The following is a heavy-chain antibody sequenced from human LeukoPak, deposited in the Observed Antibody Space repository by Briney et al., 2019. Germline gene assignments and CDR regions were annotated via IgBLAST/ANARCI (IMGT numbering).Heavy chain of an antibody. CDR3: ARGLGWYSV. CDR1: GGTFSSYA. J-gene: IGHJ4*02. Sequence: SVKVSCKASGGTFSSYAISWVRQAPGQGLEWMGRIIPILGIANYAQKFQGRVTITADKSTSTAYMELSSLRPEDTAVYYCARGLGWYSVWGQGTLVTVSS. CDR2: IIPILGIA. V-gene: IGHV1-69*04. D-gene: IGHD6-19*01.